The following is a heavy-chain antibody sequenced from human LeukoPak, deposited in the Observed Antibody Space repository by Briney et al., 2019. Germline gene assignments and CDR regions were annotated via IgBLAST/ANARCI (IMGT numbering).Heavy chain of an antibody. J-gene: IGHJ6*02. Sequence: SVTVSCKASGGTFSSYAISWVRQAPGQGLEWMGGIIPIFGTANYAQKFQGRVTITADESTSTAYMELSSLRSEDTAVYYCARWPYGGNFYYGMDVWGQGTTVTVSS. D-gene: IGHD4-23*01. V-gene: IGHV1-69*13. CDR1: GGTFSSYA. CDR3: ARWPYGGNFYYGMDV. CDR2: IIPIFGTA.